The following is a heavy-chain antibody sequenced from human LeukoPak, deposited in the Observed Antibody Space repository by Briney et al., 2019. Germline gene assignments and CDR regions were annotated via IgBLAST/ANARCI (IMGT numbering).Heavy chain of an antibody. Sequence: PGGSLRLSCAASGFTFSGSAVHWVRQASGKGLEWVGRIRGEANSYATAYAASVKGRFTISRDDSKNTAYLQMNSLRAEDTAVYYCAKDAAGPEYWGQGTLVTVSS. CDR3: AKDAAGPEY. V-gene: IGHV3-73*01. D-gene: IGHD6-13*01. CDR1: GFTFSGSA. J-gene: IGHJ4*02. CDR2: IRGEANSYAT.